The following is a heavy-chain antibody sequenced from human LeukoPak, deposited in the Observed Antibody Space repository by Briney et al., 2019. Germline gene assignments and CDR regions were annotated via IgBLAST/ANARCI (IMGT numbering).Heavy chain of an antibody. J-gene: IGHJ4*02. CDR2: ISWNSGSI. CDR3: AKAYYYDSSGYSDYFDY. CDR1: GFTFDDYA. V-gene: IGHV3-9*01. D-gene: IGHD3-22*01. Sequence: AGGSLRLSCAASGFTFDDYAMHWVRQAPGKGLEWVSGISWNSGSIGYADSVKGRFTISRDNAKNSLYLQMNSLRAEDTALYYCAKAYYYDSSGYSDYFDYWGQGTLVTVSS.